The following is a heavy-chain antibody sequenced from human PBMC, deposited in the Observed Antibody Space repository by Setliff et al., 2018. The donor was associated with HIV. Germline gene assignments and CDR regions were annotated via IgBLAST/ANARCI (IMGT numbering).Heavy chain of an antibody. V-gene: IGHV1-18*01. D-gene: IGHD3-10*01. J-gene: IGHJ4*02. CDR1: DYPFSNFG. CDR3: ATDRTQPGISLVRGRLTDPARYPLDY. CDR2: INVYNGDT. Sequence: GASVKVSCKASDYPFSNFGISWVRQAPGQGLEWMAWINVYNGDTNFAQKFQGRVTMSKDTSTGTAYMELSSLTSDDTAVYYCATDRTQPGISLVRGRLTDPARYPLDYWGQGTLVTVSS.